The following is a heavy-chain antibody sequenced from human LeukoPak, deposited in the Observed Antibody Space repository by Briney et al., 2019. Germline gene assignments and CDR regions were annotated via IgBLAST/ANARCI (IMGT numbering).Heavy chain of an antibody. V-gene: IGHV4-39*01. CDR2: IYYSGST. J-gene: IGHJ4*02. CDR1: GGSISSSSYY. Sequence: SETLSLTCTVSGGSISSSSYYWGWIRQPPGKGLEWIGSIYYSGSTYYNPSLKSRVTISVDTSKNQFSLKLSSVTAADTAVYYCARRGYSYDYFDYWGQGTLVTVSS. CDR3: ARRGYSYDYFDY. D-gene: IGHD5-18*01.